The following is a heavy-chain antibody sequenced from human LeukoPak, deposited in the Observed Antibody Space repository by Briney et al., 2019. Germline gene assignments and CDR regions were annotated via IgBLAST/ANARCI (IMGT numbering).Heavy chain of an antibody. V-gene: IGHV3-49*03. J-gene: IGHJ4*02. CDR2: IRSKAYGGTT. CDR1: GFTFGDYT. D-gene: IGHD1-1*01. CDR3: IRGGANSPFDY. Sequence: GGSLRLSCTASGFTFGDYTVTWFRQAPGKGLEWVGFIRSKAYGGTTEDAASVKGRFAISRDDSKSIAYLQMNSLKTEDTTVYYCIRGGANSPFDYWGQGTLVTVSS.